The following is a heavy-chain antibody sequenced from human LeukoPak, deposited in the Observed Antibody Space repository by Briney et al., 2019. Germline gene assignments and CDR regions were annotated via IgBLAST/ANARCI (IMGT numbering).Heavy chain of an antibody. CDR3: ARTYGDYLSYYFDY. Sequence: KPSETLSLTCTVSGGSISGYYWSWIRQPPGKGLEWIGYIYYSGSTYYNPSLKSRVTISVDTSKNQFSLKLSSVTAADTAVYYCARTYGDYLSYYFDYWGQGTLVTVSS. CDR2: IYYSGST. CDR1: GGSISGYY. V-gene: IGHV4-59*06. J-gene: IGHJ4*02. D-gene: IGHD4-17*01.